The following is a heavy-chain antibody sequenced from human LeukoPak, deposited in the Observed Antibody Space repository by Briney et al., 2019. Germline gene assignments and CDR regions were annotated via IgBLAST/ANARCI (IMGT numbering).Heavy chain of an antibody. CDR2: ITNKPKSYNT. CDR3: ARGFHYDFWSGPYYFDY. Sequence: GGSLRLSCAASGFTFSDYYMSWIRQAPGKGLEWVGRITNKPKSYNTEYAASVKGRFTISRDDSKNSLYLQMNSLKTEDTAVYYCARGFHYDFWSGPYYFDYWGQGTLVTVSS. V-gene: IGHV3-72*01. CDR1: GFTFSDYY. D-gene: IGHD3-3*01. J-gene: IGHJ4*02.